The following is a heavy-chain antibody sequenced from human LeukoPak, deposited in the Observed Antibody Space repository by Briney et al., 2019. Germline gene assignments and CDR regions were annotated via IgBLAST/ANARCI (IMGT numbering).Heavy chain of an antibody. V-gene: IGHV3-48*04. CDR3: AKGRGSYSPFDY. J-gene: IGHJ4*02. Sequence: GGSLRLSCAASGFTFSSYSMNWVRQAPGKGLEWVSYISTSSSTIYYADSVKGRFTISRDNAKNSLDLQMNSLRAEDTAVYYCAKGRGSYSPFDYWGQGTLVTVSS. D-gene: IGHD1-26*01. CDR2: ISTSSSTI. CDR1: GFTFSSYS.